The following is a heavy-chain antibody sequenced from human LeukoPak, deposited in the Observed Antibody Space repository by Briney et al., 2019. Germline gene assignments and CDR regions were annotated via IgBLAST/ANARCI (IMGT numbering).Heavy chain of an antibody. J-gene: IGHJ5*02. D-gene: IGHD3-10*01. V-gene: IGHV3-66*01. CDR3: ARETVLLWFGELRDWFDP. CDR1: GFTFDDYG. CDR2: IYSGGST. Sequence: GGSLRLSCAASGFTFDDYGMSWVRQAPGKGLEWVSVIYSGGSTYYADSVKGRFTISRDNSKNTLYLQMNSLRAEDTAVYYCARETVLLWFGELRDWFDPWGQGTLVTVSS.